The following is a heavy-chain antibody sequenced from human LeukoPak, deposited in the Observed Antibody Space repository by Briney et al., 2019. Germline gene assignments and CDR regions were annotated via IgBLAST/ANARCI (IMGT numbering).Heavy chain of an antibody. V-gene: IGHV3-23*01. CDR2: ISGSGGST. CDR3: AKPLSSGWYYFDY. Sequence: GGSLRLSCAASGFTFRTYEMNWVRQAPGKGLEWVSSISGSGGSTYYADSVKGRFTISRDNSKNTLDLQMNSLRAEDTAVYYCAKPLSSGWYYFDYWGHGTLVTVSS. CDR1: GFTFRTYE. D-gene: IGHD6-19*01. J-gene: IGHJ4*01.